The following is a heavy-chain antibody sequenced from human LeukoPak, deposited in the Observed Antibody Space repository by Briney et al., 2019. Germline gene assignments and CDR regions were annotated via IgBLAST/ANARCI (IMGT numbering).Heavy chain of an antibody. CDR3: ARVNWNPDY. CDR2: IHHSGST. V-gene: IGHV4-38-2*01. D-gene: IGHD1-1*01. CDR1: GYSISRGYH. J-gene: IGHJ4*02. Sequence: SETLSLTCAVSGYSISRGYHWGWIRQPPGKGLEWIGRIHHSGSTYYNSSLKSRVTISVDTSKNQFSLKLSSVTAADTAVYYCARVNWNPDYWGQGTLVTVSS.